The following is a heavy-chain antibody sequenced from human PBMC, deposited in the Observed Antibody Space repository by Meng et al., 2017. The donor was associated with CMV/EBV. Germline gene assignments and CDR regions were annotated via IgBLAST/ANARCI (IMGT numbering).Heavy chain of an antibody. D-gene: IGHD1-1*01. Sequence: GESLKISCAASGFTFSTYWMTWVRQAPGKGLEWVANIKQDGSEKYYVDSVKGRFTISRDNAKNSLYLDMNSLRAEDTAVYYCARGYNRLDASALDYWGQGVLVTVSS. CDR2: IKQDGSEK. CDR3: ARGYNRLDASALDY. J-gene: IGHJ4*02. CDR1: GFTFSTYW. V-gene: IGHV3-7*01.